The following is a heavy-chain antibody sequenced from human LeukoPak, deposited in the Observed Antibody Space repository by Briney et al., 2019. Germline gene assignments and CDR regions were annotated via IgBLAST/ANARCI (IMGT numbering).Heavy chain of an antibody. CDR3: ARVSSGSYVPDY. V-gene: IGHV4-34*01. CDR2: INHSGST. J-gene: IGHJ4*02. Sequence: SETLSLTCAVYGGSFSGYYWSWIRQPPGKGLEWIGEINHSGSTNYNPSLKSRVTISVDTSKNQFSLKLSSVTAADTAVYYCARVSSGSYVPDYWGQGTLVTVSS. D-gene: IGHD1-26*01. CDR1: GGSFSGYY.